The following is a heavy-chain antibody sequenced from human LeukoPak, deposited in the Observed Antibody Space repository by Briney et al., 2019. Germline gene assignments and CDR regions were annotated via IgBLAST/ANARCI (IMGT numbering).Heavy chain of an antibody. J-gene: IGHJ3*02. D-gene: IGHD2-21*02. CDR3: AASRYVVTAISEHDAFDI. CDR1: GFTVSSYY. Sequence: PGGSLRLSCAASGFTVSSYYMSWVRQAPGKGLEWVANINQDGSEKYYVDSVKGRFAISRDHAKNSLFLQMNSLRAEDTAVYYCAASRYVVTAISEHDAFDIWGQGTMVTVSS. V-gene: IGHV3-7*01. CDR2: INQDGSEK.